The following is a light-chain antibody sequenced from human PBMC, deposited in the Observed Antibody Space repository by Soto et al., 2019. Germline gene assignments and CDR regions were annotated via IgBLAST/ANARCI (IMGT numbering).Light chain of an antibody. CDR1: QSVSSY. CDR3: QQRSNWPLT. V-gene: IGKV3-11*01. Sequence: EIVLTQSPATLSLSPRERATLSCRASQSVSSYFAWYQQKPGQPPRLLLYDASNRATGIPARFSGSGSGTDFTLTISSLEPEDFAVYYCQQRSNWPLTFGQGTKVDIK. CDR2: DAS. J-gene: IGKJ1*01.